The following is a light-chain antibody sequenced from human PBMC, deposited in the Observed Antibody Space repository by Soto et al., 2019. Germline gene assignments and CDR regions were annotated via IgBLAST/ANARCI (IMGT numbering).Light chain of an antibody. V-gene: IGLV1-36*01. CDR3: AAWDDSLNGPV. Sequence: QSVLTQPPSVSEAPRQRVTISCSGGWPNVGNNAVNWYQQLPGKSPKLVIYYDDLLASGVSDRFSGSKSGTSASLAISGLQSEDEADYYCAAWDDSLNGPVFGGGTKRTVL. CDR1: WPNVGNNA. CDR2: YDD. J-gene: IGLJ2*01.